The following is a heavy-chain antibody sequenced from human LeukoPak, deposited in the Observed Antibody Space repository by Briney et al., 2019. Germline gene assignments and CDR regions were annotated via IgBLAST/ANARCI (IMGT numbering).Heavy chain of an antibody. Sequence: GGSLRLSCAASGFTFSNYWMNWVRQAPGKGLEWVANIKQDGSEKYYVDSVKGRFTISRDNAKNSLYLQMNSLRTEDMALYYCAKSRCSVGSCYYFDYWGQGSLVSVSS. J-gene: IGHJ4*02. CDR2: IKQDGSEK. D-gene: IGHD2-15*01. CDR1: GFTFSNYW. V-gene: IGHV3-7*03. CDR3: AKSRCSVGSCYYFDY.